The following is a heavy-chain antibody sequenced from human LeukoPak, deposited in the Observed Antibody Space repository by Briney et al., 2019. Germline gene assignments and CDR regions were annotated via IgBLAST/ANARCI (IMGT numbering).Heavy chain of an antibody. V-gene: IGHV3-23*01. J-gene: IGHJ4*02. CDR1: GFIFSNFV. D-gene: IGHD2-21*02. Sequence: PGGSLRLSCAASGFIFSNFVMHWVRQAPGKGLEWVSAISGSGGTSYYADSVKGRITISRDNSKNTLDLQMNSLRAEDTALYYCARGLTAISFTDYWGQGTLVTVSS. CDR2: ISGSGGTS. CDR3: ARGLTAISFTDY.